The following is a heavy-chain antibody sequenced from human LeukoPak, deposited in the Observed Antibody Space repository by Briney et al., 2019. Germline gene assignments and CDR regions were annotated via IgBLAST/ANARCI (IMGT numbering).Heavy chain of an antibody. V-gene: IGHV1-2*02. D-gene: IGHD6-19*01. CDR1: GYTFTGYY. CDR2: INPNSGGT. CDR3: ARDIPYSSGWYGSDY. J-gene: IGHJ4*02. Sequence: ASVKVSCKASGYTFTGYYMHWVRQAPGQGLGWMGWINPNSGGTNYAQKFQGRVTMTRDTSISTAYMELSRLRSDDTAVYYCARDIPYSSGWYGSDYWGQGTLVTVSS.